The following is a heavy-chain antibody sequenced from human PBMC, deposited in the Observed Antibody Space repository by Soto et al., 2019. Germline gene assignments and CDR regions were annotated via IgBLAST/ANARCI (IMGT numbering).Heavy chain of an antibody. CDR1: GVTLTNSA. CDR3: AAVHRWLLGDRYFDL. CDR2: IVVGSGDT. V-gene: IGHV1-58*01. J-gene: IGHJ2*01. Sequence: QMQLVQSGPEVKTPGTSVKVSCKATGVTLTNSAFQWVRQARGQRLEWLGWIVVGSGDTNYAQKLQERVTITRDASTSTVYMELSNLRSDDTAVYYCAAVHRWLLGDRYFDLWGRGTLVTVSS. D-gene: IGHD3-22*01.